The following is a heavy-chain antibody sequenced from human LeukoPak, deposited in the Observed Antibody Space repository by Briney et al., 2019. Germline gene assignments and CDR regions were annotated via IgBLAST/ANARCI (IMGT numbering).Heavy chain of an antibody. Sequence: GGSLRLSCAASGFSFSTHWMHWVRQAPGKGLAYVAQIKSDGSATAYADSVKGRFTISRDNAKNTLYLEMSRLRAEDTAVYYCGSLTVVARDHWGQGTLVTVSS. D-gene: IGHD3-22*01. CDR3: GSLTVVARDH. CDR1: GFSFSTHW. CDR2: IKSDGSAT. J-gene: IGHJ4*02. V-gene: IGHV3-74*01.